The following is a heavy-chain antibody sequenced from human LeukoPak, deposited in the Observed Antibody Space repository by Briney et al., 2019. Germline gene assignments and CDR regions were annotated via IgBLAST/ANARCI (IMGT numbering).Heavy chain of an antibody. J-gene: IGHJ5*02. V-gene: IGHV3-30*02. CDR3: AKDLWGAAAGPTTPINWFDP. CDR2: IRYDGSNK. Sequence: PGGSLRLSCAASGFTFSSYGMHWVRQAPGKGLEWVAFIRYDGSNKYYADSVKGRFTISRDNSKNTLYLQMNSLRAEDTAVYYCAKDLWGAAAGPTTPINWFDPWGQGTLVTVSS. CDR1: GFTFSSYG. D-gene: IGHD6-13*01.